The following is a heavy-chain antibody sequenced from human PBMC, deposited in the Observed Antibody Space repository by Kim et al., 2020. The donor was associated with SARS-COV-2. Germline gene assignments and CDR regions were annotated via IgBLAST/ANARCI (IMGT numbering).Heavy chain of an antibody. CDR2: IYYSGST. CDR3: ARDGNGDYFDY. Sequence: SETLSLTCTVSGGSISSGGYYWSWIRQHPGKGLEWIGYIYYSGSTYYNPSLKSRVTISVDTSKNQFSLKLSSVTAADTAVYYCARDGNGDYFDYWGQGTLVTVSS. CDR1: GGSISSGGYY. V-gene: IGHV4-31*03. J-gene: IGHJ4*02. D-gene: IGHD4-17*01.